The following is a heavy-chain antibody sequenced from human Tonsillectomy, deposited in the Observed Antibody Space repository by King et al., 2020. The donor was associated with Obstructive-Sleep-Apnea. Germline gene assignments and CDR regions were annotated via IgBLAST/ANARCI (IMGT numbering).Heavy chain of an antibody. CDR3: ARHRVLRYFDTTGYFDL. D-gene: IGHD3-9*01. CDR2: IYYSGST. V-gene: IGHV4-59*08. Sequence: QLQESGPGLVKPSETLSLTCTVSGGSISSYYWSWIRQPPGKGLEWIGYIYYSGSTNYNPSLKSRVTISVDTSKNQFSLKLSSVTAADTAVYYCARHRVLRYFDTTGYFDLWGRGTLVTVSS. J-gene: IGHJ2*01. CDR1: GGSISSYY.